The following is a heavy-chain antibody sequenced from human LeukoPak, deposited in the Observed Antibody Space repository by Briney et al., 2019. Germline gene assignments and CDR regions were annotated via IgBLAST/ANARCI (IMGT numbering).Heavy chain of an antibody. J-gene: IGHJ4*02. CDR3: ARGGYSYGYMGYFDY. CDR2: ISAYNGNT. CDR1: GYTFSIYG. Sequence: ASVKVSCKASGYTFSIYGVSWVRQAPGQGLEWVAWISAYNGNTNYAQKFQGRVTMTTDTSTTTAHMELRSLRSDDTAVYYCARGGYSYGYMGYFDYWGQGTLVTVSS. D-gene: IGHD5-18*01. V-gene: IGHV1-18*01.